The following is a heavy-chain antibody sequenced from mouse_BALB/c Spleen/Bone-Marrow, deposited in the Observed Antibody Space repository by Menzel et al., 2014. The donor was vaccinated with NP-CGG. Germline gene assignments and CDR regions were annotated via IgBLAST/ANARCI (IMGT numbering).Heavy chain of an antibody. CDR1: GFNIKDTH. V-gene: IGHV14-3*02. D-gene: IGHD2-1*01. CDR3: ARYRYGNFDY. Sequence: VHVKQSGAELVKPGASVKLSCTPSGFNIKDTHMHWVKQRPEQGLEWIGRIDPANGNTKYDPKFQGKATITADTSSNTAYLQLSSLTSEDTAVYYCARYRYGNFDYWGQGTTLTVSS. J-gene: IGHJ2*01. CDR2: IDPANGNT.